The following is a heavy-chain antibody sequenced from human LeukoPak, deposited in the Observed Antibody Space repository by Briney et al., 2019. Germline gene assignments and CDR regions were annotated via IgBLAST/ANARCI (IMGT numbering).Heavy chain of an antibody. Sequence: SETLSLTCAVYGGSFSGYYWSWIRQPPGKGLEWIGEINHSGSTNYNPSLKSRVTISVDTSKSQFSLKLSSVTAADTAVYYCATRRGYSYGLNYWGQGTLVTVSS. J-gene: IGHJ4*02. CDR2: INHSGST. CDR3: ATRRGYSYGLNY. D-gene: IGHD5-18*01. V-gene: IGHV4-34*01. CDR1: GGSFSGYY.